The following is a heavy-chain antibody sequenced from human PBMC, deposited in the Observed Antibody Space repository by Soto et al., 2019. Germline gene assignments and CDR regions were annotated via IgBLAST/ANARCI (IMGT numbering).Heavy chain of an antibody. CDR3: AKDSNKYSSSLRGRYFDY. V-gene: IGHV3-23*01. J-gene: IGHJ4*02. Sequence: EVQLLESGGGLVQRGGALRLSCAASGFPFSSYVMSWVRRAPGKGLEWVSGISGGGSKTFYADSVKGRFTISRDNSKNTLLLQMNSLGAEDTAVYYCAKDSNKYSSSLRGRYFDYWGQGIGVTVSS. D-gene: IGHD4-4*01. CDR2: ISGGGSKT. CDR1: GFPFSSYV.